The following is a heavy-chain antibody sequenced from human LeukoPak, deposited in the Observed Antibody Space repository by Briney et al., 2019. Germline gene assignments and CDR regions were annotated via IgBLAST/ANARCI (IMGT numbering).Heavy chain of an antibody. CDR1: GFTFSSYA. V-gene: IGHV3-30-3*01. Sequence: GGSLRLSCAVSGFTFSSYAMHWVRQAPGKGLEWVAVISYDGSNKYYADSVKGRFTISRDNSKNTLYLQMNSLRAEDTAVYYCARDRVGATDYFDYWGQGTLVTVSS. CDR3: ARDRVGATDYFDY. CDR2: ISYDGSNK. D-gene: IGHD1-26*01. J-gene: IGHJ4*02.